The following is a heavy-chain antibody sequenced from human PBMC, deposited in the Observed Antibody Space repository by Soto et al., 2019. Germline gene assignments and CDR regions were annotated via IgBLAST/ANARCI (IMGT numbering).Heavy chain of an antibody. Sequence: SETLSLTCAVYGGSFSGYYWSWIRQPPGKGLEWIGEINHSGSTNYNPSLKSRVTISVDTYKNQFSLKLSSVTAADTAVYYCARGEVDPVVVTAIEYFQHWGQGTLVTVSS. J-gene: IGHJ1*01. D-gene: IGHD2-21*02. CDR1: GGSFSGYY. CDR2: INHSGST. CDR3: ARGEVDPVVVTAIEYFQH. V-gene: IGHV4-34*01.